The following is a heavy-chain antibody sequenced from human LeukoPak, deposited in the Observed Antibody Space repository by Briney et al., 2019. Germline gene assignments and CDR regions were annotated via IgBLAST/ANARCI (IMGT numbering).Heavy chain of an antibody. CDR1: GFSFTTYW. D-gene: IGHD6-19*01. CDR2: INQDGTEK. Sequence: HPGESLRLSCAASGFSFTTYWMSWVRQAPGKGLEWVANINQDGTEKYYVDSVKGRFTISRDNAKNSLYLQMNSLRVEDTAVYYCARVSGWYRGGSDYWGQGTLVTVPS. J-gene: IGHJ4*02. V-gene: IGHV3-7*01. CDR3: ARVSGWYRGGSDY.